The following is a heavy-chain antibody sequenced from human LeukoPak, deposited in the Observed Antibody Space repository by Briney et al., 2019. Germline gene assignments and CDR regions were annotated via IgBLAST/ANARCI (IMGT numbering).Heavy chain of an antibody. Sequence: ASVKVSCKASGYTFTSYTMDWVRQAPGQRPEWMGWINGDNGNTIYSQKFQGRVTITRDTSASTAYMELSSLRSEDMAVYYCARGGSGWSHFDYWGQGTLVTVSS. CDR1: GYTFTSYT. CDR3: ARGGSGWSHFDY. V-gene: IGHV1-3*03. J-gene: IGHJ4*02. CDR2: INGDNGNT. D-gene: IGHD6-19*01.